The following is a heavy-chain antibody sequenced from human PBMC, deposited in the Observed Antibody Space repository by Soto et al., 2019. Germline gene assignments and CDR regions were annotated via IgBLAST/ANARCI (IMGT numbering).Heavy chain of an antibody. D-gene: IGHD6-6*01. V-gene: IGHV3-30*03. CDR2: ISYDGSNK. Sequence: GGSLRLSCAASGFTFSSYGMHWVRQAPGKGLEWVAVISYDGSNKYYADSVKGRFTISRDNSKNTLYLQMNSLRSEDTAVYYCARDHGGGASSSSHGMDVWGQGTTVTVSS. CDR1: GFTFSSYG. CDR3: ARDHGGGASSSSHGMDV. J-gene: IGHJ6*02.